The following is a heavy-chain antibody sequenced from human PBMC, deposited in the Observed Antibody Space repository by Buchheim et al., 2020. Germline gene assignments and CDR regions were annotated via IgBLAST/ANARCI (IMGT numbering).Heavy chain of an antibody. CDR2: IYYSGST. Sequence: QLQLQESGSGLVKPSQTLSLTCTVSGGSISSGGYYWSWIRQHPGKGLEWIGYIYYSGSTYYNPSLKSRVTISVDTSKNQFSLKLSSVTAADTAVYYCARGGLPLDLGVVPAAIPFDYWGQGTL. CDR3: ARGGLPLDLGVVPAAIPFDY. D-gene: IGHD2-2*02. V-gene: IGHV4-31*03. J-gene: IGHJ4*02. CDR1: GGSISSGGYY.